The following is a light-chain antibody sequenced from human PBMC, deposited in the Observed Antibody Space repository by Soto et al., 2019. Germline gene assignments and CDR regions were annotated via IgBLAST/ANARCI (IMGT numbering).Light chain of an antibody. CDR1: SSDVGGYNY. Sequence: QSALTQPASVSGSPGQSITISCTGTSSDVGGYNYVSWYQQHPGNAPKLMIYDVSNRPSGVSNRFSGSKSGSTASLTISGLQPEDEAHYYCSSYTNSGAVVFGGGTKLTVL. CDR2: DVS. V-gene: IGLV2-14*03. CDR3: SSYTNSGAVV. J-gene: IGLJ2*01.